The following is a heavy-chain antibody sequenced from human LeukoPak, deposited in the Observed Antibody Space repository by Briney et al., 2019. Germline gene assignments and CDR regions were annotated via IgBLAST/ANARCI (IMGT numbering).Heavy chain of an antibody. D-gene: IGHD6-6*01. J-gene: IGHJ6*03. CDR1: GGSFSGYY. CDR3: ARVPRIAARPAGYYYYYYMDV. CDR2: INHSGST. Sequence: SETLSLTCAVYGGSFSGYYWSWIRQPPGKGLEWIGEINHSGSTNYNPSLKSRVTISVDTSKNQFSLKLSSVTAADTAVYYCARVPRIAARPAGYYYYYYMDVWGKGTTVTVSS. V-gene: IGHV4-34*01.